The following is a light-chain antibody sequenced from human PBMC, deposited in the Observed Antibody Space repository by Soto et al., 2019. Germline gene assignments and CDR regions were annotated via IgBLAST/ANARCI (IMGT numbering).Light chain of an antibody. V-gene: IGKV3-11*01. Sequence: EIVLIQSPATLSLSPGERATLSCRASQSVSSSLDWYQQNPGQAPTLLIFDASNRATGIPGKFSGSGSGTDFALTISSLEPEDFAVYYCQQHCDWPLTFGGGTRVEIK. J-gene: IGKJ4*01. CDR3: QQHCDWPLT. CDR1: QSVSSS. CDR2: DAS.